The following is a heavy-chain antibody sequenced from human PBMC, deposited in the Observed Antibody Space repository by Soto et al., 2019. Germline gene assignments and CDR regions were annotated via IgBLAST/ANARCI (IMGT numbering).Heavy chain of an antibody. CDR1: GFTFSSYS. V-gene: IGHV3-48*01. CDR2: ISSSSSTI. Sequence: GGSLRLSCAASGFTFSSYSMNWVRQAPGQGLEWVSYISSSSSTIYYADSVKGRFTISRDNAKNSLYLQMNSLRAEDTDVYYCATYYDILSVDYWGQGT. J-gene: IGHJ4*02. D-gene: IGHD3-9*01. CDR3: ATYYDILSVDY.